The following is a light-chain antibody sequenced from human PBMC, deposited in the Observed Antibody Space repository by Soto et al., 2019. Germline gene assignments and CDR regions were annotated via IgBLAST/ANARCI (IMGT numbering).Light chain of an antibody. Sequence: QSALTQPRSVSGSPGQSVTISCTGASSDVGTFKYVTWYQQHPGKAPKLMTYDVSKRPSGVPDRFSGSKSGNTAALTISGLQAEDEADYYCCEYAGRFIFVFGNGTKV. J-gene: IGLJ1*01. V-gene: IGLV2-11*01. CDR2: DVS. CDR1: SSDVGTFKY. CDR3: CEYAGRFIFV.